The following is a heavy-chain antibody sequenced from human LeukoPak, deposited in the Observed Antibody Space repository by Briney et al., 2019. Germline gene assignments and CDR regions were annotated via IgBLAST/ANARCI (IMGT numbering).Heavy chain of an antibody. D-gene: IGHD3-22*01. Sequence: SETLSLTCAVSGYSISSGYYWGWIRQPPRRGLEWIGSIYHSGSTDYNPSLKSRVTMSVDTSKNQFSLKLSSVTAADTAVYYCARITYYDSSGYYSPLGFDYWGQGTLVTVSS. CDR1: GYSISSGYY. J-gene: IGHJ4*02. V-gene: IGHV4-38-2*01. CDR2: IYHSGST. CDR3: ARITYYDSSGYYSPLGFDY.